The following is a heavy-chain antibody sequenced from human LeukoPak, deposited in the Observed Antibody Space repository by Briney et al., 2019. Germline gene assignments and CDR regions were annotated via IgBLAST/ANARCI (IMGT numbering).Heavy chain of an antibody. CDR1: GFTFSSFA. V-gene: IGHV3-64*01. Sequence: GGSLRLSCAASGFTFSSFAMHWVRQAPGKGLEYVSSINTKGNRPFYANSVKGRFTVSRDNSKNTVYLQMGSLRAEDMAVYYCARDPGRAGTTEWYYFDSWGQGTLVTVSS. CDR2: INTKGNRP. CDR3: ARDPGRAGTTEWYYFDS. J-gene: IGHJ4*02. D-gene: IGHD3-3*01.